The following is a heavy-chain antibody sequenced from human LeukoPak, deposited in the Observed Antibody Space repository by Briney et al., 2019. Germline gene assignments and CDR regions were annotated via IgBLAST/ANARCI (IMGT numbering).Heavy chain of an antibody. CDR3: ARGNYVLRCFDWLFSGGWFDP. CDR2: IYHSGST. V-gene: IGHV4-38-2*02. J-gene: IGHJ5*02. Sequence: PSETLSLTCTVSGYSISSGYYWGWIRQPPGKGLEWIGSIYHSGSTYYNPSLKSRVTISVDTSKNQFSLKLSSVTAADTAVYYCARGNYVLRCFDWLFSGGWFDPWGQGTLVTVSS. CDR1: GYSISSGYY. D-gene: IGHD3-9*01.